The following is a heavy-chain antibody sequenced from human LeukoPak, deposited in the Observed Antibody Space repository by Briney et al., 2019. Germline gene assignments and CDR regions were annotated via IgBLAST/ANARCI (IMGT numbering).Heavy chain of an antibody. CDR2: ISPYNDNR. Sequence: GASVKVSCKTSGYAFTNYGVSWVRPAPGQGLEWMGWISPYNDNRNYAEKFQGRVTLTTDRSTNTVYMGLGNLRSDDTAVYYCARDLTPNVVDGELLDYWGQGTLVTVSS. CDR3: ARDLTPNVVDGELLDY. D-gene: IGHD1-7*01. CDR1: GYAFTNYG. V-gene: IGHV1-18*04. J-gene: IGHJ4*02.